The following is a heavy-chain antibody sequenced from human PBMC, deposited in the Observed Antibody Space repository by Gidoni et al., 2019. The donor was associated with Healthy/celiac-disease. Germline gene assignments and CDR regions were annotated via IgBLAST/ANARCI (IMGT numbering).Heavy chain of an antibody. CDR2: ISGSGGST. CDR3: AKDLGYSSGWYDY. D-gene: IGHD6-19*01. V-gene: IGHV3-23*01. Sequence: EVQLLESGGGLVQPGGSLRLSCAASGFTFSSYAMRWVRQAPGKGLEWVSAISGSGGSTYYADSVKGRFTINRDNSKNTLYLQMNSLRAEDTAVYYCAKDLGYSSGWYDYWGQGTLVTVSS. J-gene: IGHJ4*02. CDR1: GFTFSSYA.